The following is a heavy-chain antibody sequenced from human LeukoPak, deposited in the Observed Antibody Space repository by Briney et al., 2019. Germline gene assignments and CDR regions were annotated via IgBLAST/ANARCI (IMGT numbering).Heavy chain of an antibody. CDR2: IAGSGGRT. CDR3: AKRDSSSRMFDY. Sequence: GGSLRLSCGASGFTFSSYGLHWVRQAPGMGLEWVSAIAGSGGRTYYTDSVKGRFTISRDNSKNTLFLQMNSLRAEDTAVYYCAKRDSSSRMFDYWGQGTLVTVSS. J-gene: IGHJ4*02. D-gene: IGHD6-6*01. V-gene: IGHV3-23*01. CDR1: GFTFSSYG.